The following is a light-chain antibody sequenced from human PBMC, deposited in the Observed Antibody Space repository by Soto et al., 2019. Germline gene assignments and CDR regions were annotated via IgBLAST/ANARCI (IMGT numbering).Light chain of an antibody. J-gene: IGKJ2*01. CDR3: QQYGSSPWYT. CDR1: QSVTSGY. V-gene: IGKV3-20*01. CDR2: AAS. Sequence: EIVLTQSPGTLSLSPGERGTLSCRASQSVTSGYLAWYQQKPGQAPRLLIYAASSRATGIPDRFSGSGSGTDFTLTISRLEPEDFAVYYCQQYGSSPWYTFGQGTKVEIK.